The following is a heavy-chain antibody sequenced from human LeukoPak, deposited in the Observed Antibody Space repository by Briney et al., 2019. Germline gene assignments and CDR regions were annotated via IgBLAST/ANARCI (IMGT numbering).Heavy chain of an antibody. CDR2: INPNSGGT. CDR3: ARGGSYYPLRGGY. D-gene: IGHD1-26*01. CDR1: GYTFTSYY. V-gene: IGHV1-2*02. Sequence: ASVKVSCKASGYTFTSYYMHWVRQAPGQGLEWMGWINPNSGGTNYAQKFQGRVTMTRDTSISTAYMELSRLRSDDTAVYYCARGGSYYPLRGGYWGQGTLVTVSS. J-gene: IGHJ4*02.